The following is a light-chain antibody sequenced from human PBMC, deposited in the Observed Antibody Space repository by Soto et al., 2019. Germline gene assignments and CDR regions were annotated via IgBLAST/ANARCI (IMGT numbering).Light chain of an antibody. Sequence: EVVLTQSPGTLSLSPGESATLSCRASQTVSSRYLAWYQQRRAQAPRLLIYGASNRATGIPDRFSGSGSGTDFTLTISGLEPEDFAVYYCQQYSNSPLYTFGQGTKLKIK. CDR1: QTVSSRY. CDR2: GAS. J-gene: IGKJ2*01. CDR3: QQYSNSPLYT. V-gene: IGKV3-20*01.